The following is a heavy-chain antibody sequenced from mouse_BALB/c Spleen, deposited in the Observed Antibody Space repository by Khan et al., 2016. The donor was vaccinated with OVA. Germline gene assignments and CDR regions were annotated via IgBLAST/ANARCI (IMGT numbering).Heavy chain of an antibody. D-gene: IGHD2-4*01. V-gene: IGHV2-9*02. Sequence: QVQLKQSGPGLVAPSQSLSITCTVSGFSLSNYGIHWVRQPPGKGLEWLGVIWTGGITNYNSALMSRLIISKDNSKSQVFLKRNRLQTDDKAIYYCGRSYDYDVGGFAYWGQGTLVTVSA. CDR1: GFSLSNYG. CDR3: GRSYDYDVGGFAY. J-gene: IGHJ3*01. CDR2: IWTGGIT.